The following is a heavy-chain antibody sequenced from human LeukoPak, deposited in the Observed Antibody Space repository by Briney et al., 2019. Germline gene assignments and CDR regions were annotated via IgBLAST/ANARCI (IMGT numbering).Heavy chain of an antibody. CDR3: GPTRENYYIRGFPALYH. Sequence: PGRSLRLSCAASGFTFSYYGMHWVRQAPGKGLEWVAVIWYDGTNIDYADSVKGRFTISRDNSKNTLYLQMNSLRTEGKAGLYWGPTRENYYIRGFPALYHWGQGT. D-gene: IGHD3-10*01. CDR2: IWYDGTNI. J-gene: IGHJ5*02. V-gene: IGHV3-33*01. CDR1: GFTFSYYG.